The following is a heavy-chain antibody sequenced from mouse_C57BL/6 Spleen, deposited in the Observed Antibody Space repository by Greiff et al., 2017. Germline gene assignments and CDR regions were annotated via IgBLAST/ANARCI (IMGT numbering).Heavy chain of an antibody. J-gene: IGHJ3*01. D-gene: IGHD2-5*01. CDR3: ASIDSNYYFAY. CDR1: GYTFTSYW. V-gene: IGHV1-69*01. Sequence: QVQLQQPGAELVMPGASVKLSCKASGYTFTSYWMHWVKQRPGQGLEWIGEIDPSDSYTNYNHKFKGKSTLTVDKSSSTAYMQLISLTSEDSAVYYCASIDSNYYFAYWGQGTLVTVSA. CDR2: IDPSDSYT.